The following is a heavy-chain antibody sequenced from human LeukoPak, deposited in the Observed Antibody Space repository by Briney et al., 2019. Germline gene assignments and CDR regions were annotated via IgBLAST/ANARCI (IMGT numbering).Heavy chain of an antibody. J-gene: IGHJ4*02. CDR1: SGYISSYY. Sequence: SETLSLTCTVSSGYISSYYWSWIRQPPGKGLEWIGYIYYSGSTNYNPSPKSRVTISVDTSKNQFSLKLSSVAAADTAVYYCARVERFFDYWGQGTLVTVSS. CDR3: ARVERFFDY. V-gene: IGHV4-59*01. CDR2: IYYSGST. D-gene: IGHD3-3*01.